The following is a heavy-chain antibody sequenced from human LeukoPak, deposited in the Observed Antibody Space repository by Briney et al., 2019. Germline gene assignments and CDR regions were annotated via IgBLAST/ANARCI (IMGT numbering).Heavy chain of an antibody. Sequence: GGSLRLSCAASGFTFSSYDMSWVRQAPGKGLEWVSGINSDGSSTTYADSVKGRFTISRDNAKNTLYLQMNSLRAEDTAVYYCARGQFSQYPWGQGTLVTVSS. J-gene: IGHJ5*02. CDR1: GFTFSSYD. CDR2: INSDGSST. CDR3: ARGQFSQYP. D-gene: IGHD4-11*01. V-gene: IGHV3-74*03.